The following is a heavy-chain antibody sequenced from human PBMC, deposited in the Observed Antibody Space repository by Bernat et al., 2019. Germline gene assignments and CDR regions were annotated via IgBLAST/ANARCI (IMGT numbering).Heavy chain of an antibody. Sequence: QVQLVQSGAEVKKPGASVKVSCKASGYTFTSYDINWVRQATGQGLEWMGWMNPNSGNTGYAQKFQGRVTMTRNTSISTAYMELSSLRSEDTAVYYCARDESSVVVPAARGWFDPWAREPWSPSPQ. CDR3: ARDESSVVVPAARGWFDP. CDR1: GYTFTSYD. J-gene: IGHJ5*02. V-gene: IGHV1-8*01. CDR2: MNPNSGNT. D-gene: IGHD2-2*01.